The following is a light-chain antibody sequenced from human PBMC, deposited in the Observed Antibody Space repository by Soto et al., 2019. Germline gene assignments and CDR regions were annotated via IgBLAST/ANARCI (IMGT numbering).Light chain of an antibody. CDR1: QSVGGH. Sequence: EIVLTQSPATLSLSPGERATLSCRASQSVGGHLAWYQQKPGQAPRLLIYDASDRATGIPARFSGSGSETDFTLTIISLEPDDFAVYYGQQRNNWPSSITFCQGTRLEIK. CDR2: DAS. J-gene: IGKJ5*01. CDR3: QQRNNWPSSIT. V-gene: IGKV3-11*01.